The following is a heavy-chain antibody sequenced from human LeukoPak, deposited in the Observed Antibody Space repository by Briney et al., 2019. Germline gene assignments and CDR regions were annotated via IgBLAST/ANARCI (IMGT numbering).Heavy chain of an antibody. CDR2: ISTSGSTI. Sequence: GGSLRLSCTASEFTFGDYAISWVRQAPGKGLDWVSYISTSGSTIYYADSVKGRFTISRDNAKNSLYLQMNSLRAEDTAVYYCATSRGSWPDYFDYWGQGTLVTVSS. D-gene: IGHD6-13*01. CDR3: ATSRGSWPDYFDY. CDR1: EFTFGDYA. V-gene: IGHV3-48*03. J-gene: IGHJ4*02.